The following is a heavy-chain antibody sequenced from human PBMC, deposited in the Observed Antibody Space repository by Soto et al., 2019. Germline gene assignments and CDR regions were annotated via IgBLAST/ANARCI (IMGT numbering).Heavy chain of an antibody. V-gene: IGHV2-26*01. CDR2: IDSSGEK. Sequence: QVPLKESGPVLVKPTETLTLRCTVSGLSITDSEMGVSWIRQPPGQPLEWLAHIDSSGEKSYRTFLKSRLAISKATSKSQIVLTMTNMDPADTATYYCARRHLAVAVSPWFDPWGQGIPVTVSS. J-gene: IGHJ5*02. D-gene: IGHD6-19*01. CDR1: GLSITDSEMG. CDR3: ARRHLAVAVSPWFDP.